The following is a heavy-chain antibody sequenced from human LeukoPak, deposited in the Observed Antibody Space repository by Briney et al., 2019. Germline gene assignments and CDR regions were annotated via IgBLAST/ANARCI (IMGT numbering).Heavy chain of an antibody. CDR1: GGSISSYY. D-gene: IGHD1-26*01. CDR3: ARENSGSYRQFDY. Sequence: SETLSLTCTVSGGSISSYYWSWIRQPPGKGLEWIGYIYTSGSTNYNPSLKSRVTMSVDTSKNQFSLKLNSVTAADTAAYYCARENSGSYRQFDYWGQGTLVTVSS. CDR2: IYTSGST. V-gene: IGHV4-4*09. J-gene: IGHJ4*02.